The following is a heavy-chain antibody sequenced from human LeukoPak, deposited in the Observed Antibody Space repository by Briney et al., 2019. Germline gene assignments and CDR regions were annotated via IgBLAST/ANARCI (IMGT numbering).Heavy chain of an antibody. Sequence: SETLSLTCTVSGGSISSSSYYWGWIRQPPGKGLEWIGSIYYSGSTYYNPSLKSRVTISVDTSKNQFSLKLSSVTAADTAVYYCARLPTAMVTGYAFDIWGQGTMVTVSS. D-gene: IGHD5-18*01. CDR3: ARLPTAMVTGYAFDI. V-gene: IGHV4-39*01. CDR1: GGSISSSSYY. J-gene: IGHJ3*02. CDR2: IYYSGST.